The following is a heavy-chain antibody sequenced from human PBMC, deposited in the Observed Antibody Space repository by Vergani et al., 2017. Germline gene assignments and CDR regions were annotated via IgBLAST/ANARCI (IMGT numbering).Heavy chain of an antibody. Sequence: QLQLQESGPGLVKPSQTLSLTCAVSGGSISSGGYSWSWIRQPPGKGLEWIGYIYHSGSTYYNPSLKSRVTISVDRSKNQFSLQLSSVTAADTAVYYCARERVELGIPHWGQGTLVTVSS. CDR1: GGSISSGGYS. J-gene: IGHJ4*02. V-gene: IGHV4-30-2*01. CDR3: ARERVELGIPH. D-gene: IGHD7-27*01. CDR2: IYHSGST.